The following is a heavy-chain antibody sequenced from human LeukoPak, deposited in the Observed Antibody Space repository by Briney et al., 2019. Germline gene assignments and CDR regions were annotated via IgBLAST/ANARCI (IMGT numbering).Heavy chain of an antibody. CDR1: GGSFSGYY. J-gene: IGHJ4*02. CDR3: ARGTRYCSSTSCYHHFDY. Sequence: SETLSLTCAVYGGSFSGYYWSWIRQPPGKGLEWIGEINHSGSTNYNPSLKSRVTISVDTSKNQFSLKLSSVTAADTAVYYCARGTRYCSSTSCYHHFDYWGQGTLVTVSS. CDR2: INHSGST. V-gene: IGHV4-34*01. D-gene: IGHD2-2*01.